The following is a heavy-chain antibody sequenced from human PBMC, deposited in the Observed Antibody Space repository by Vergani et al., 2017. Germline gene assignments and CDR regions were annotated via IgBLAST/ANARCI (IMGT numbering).Heavy chain of an antibody. V-gene: IGHV4-4*03. CDR3: AREGEGAFNLGH. CDR2: THESETS. Sequence: QVHLQESGPGLVKPPGTLSLTCAVSGGSIRSHKWWSWVRQSPGKGLEWIGETHESETSNYNPSLNSRVTISVDKSTNQCSLKLNSVTAADSGLYYCAREGEGAFNLGHWGQGTLVTVSS. D-gene: IGHD2-21*01. CDR1: GGSIRSHKW. J-gene: IGHJ4*02.